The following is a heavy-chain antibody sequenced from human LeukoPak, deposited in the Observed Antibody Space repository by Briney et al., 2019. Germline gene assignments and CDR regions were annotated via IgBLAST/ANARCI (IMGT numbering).Heavy chain of an antibody. V-gene: IGHV3-33*01. CDR2: LWYDGSNK. CDR3: ARKNWNDVEDY. D-gene: IGHD1-1*01. Sequence: PGGSLRLSCAASGFTFSSYGMHWVRQAPGKGLEWVAVLWYDGSNKYYADSVKGRFTISRDNAKNTLYLQMNSLRAEDTAVYYCARKNWNDVEDYWGQGTLVTVSS. J-gene: IGHJ4*02. CDR1: GFTFSSYG.